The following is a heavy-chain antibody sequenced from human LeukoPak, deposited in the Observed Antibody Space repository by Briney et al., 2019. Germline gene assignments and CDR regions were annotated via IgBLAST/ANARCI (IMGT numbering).Heavy chain of an antibody. Sequence: SETLSLPCTVSGGSITSYYWSWIRQPPGKGLEWIGEINHSGSTNYNPSLKSRVTISVDTSKNQFSLKLSSVTAADTAVYYCARDRRKYCSSTSCSRLDYWGQGTLVTVSS. CDR2: INHSGST. CDR3: ARDRRKYCSSTSCSRLDY. J-gene: IGHJ4*02. D-gene: IGHD2-2*01. CDR1: GGSITSYY. V-gene: IGHV4-34*01.